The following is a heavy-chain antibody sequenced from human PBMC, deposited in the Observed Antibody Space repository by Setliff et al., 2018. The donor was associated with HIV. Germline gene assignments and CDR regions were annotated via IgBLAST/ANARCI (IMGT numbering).Heavy chain of an antibody. V-gene: IGHV4-34*01. CDR3: ARDQGLELRGDYYYYGMDV. Sequence: SETLSLTCAVYGGSFTNYFWSWIRQSPGKGLEWIGEINHSGRTKYNPSLKSRVTMSVDTSKNQFSLKLSSVTAADAAVYYCARDQGLELRGDYYYYGMDVWGQGTTVTVS. CDR2: INHSGRT. D-gene: IGHD1-7*01. J-gene: IGHJ6*02. CDR1: GGSFTNYF.